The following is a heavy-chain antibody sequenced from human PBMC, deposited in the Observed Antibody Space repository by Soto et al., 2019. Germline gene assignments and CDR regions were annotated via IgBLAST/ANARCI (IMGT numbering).Heavy chain of an antibody. V-gene: IGHV3-30*18. CDR1: GFTFSGYG. Sequence: GGSLRLSCAASGFTFSGYGMHWVRQAPGKGLEWVAVISYDGSNKYYADSVKGRFTISRDNSKNTLYLQMNSLRAEDTAVYYCAKDLLFYCSGGSCYSVYFQHWGQGTLVTVSS. CDR3: AKDLLFYCSGGSCYSVYFQH. CDR2: ISYDGSNK. J-gene: IGHJ1*01. D-gene: IGHD2-15*01.